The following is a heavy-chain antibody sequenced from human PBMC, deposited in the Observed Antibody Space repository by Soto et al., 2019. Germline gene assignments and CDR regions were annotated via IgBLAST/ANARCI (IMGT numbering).Heavy chain of an antibody. CDR2: VYYSGST. Sequence: QLQLQESGPGLVKPSETLSLTCTVSGGSVSSSSYYWGWVRQPPGKGLEWIGSVYYSGSTYYNPSLERRVTISADKSKRQFSLRLMSLSAADTAVYYCGRLEGLATISYYFDYWGQGALVTVSS. V-gene: IGHV4-39*01. CDR1: GGSVSSSSYY. J-gene: IGHJ4*02. D-gene: IGHD3-9*01. CDR3: GRLEGLATISYYFDY.